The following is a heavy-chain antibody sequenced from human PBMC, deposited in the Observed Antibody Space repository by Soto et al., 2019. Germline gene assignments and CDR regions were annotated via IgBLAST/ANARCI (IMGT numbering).Heavy chain of an antibody. CDR1: GYTLTELS. Sequence: ASVKVSCKVSGYTLTELSMHWVRQAPGKGLEWMGGFDPEDGETIYAQKFQGRVTMTEDTSTDTAYMELSSLRSEDTAVYYCATAPVWDQPLRLDYRGQGTLVTVSS. J-gene: IGHJ4*02. CDR3: ATAPVWDQPLRLDY. V-gene: IGHV1-24*01. D-gene: IGHD2-2*01. CDR2: FDPEDGET.